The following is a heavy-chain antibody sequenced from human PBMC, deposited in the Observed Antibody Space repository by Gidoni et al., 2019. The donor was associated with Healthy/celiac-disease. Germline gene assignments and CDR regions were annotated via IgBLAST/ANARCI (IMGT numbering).Heavy chain of an antibody. V-gene: IGHV3-30*18. CDR3: ANTYYYGSGGYYMDV. D-gene: IGHD3-10*01. CDR1: GFTFSSYG. CDR2: ISYDGSNK. J-gene: IGHJ6*03. Sequence: QVPLVESGGGVVQPGRSLRLSCAASGFTFSSYGMHWVRQAPGKGLEWVAVISYDGSNKYYADSVKGRFTISRDNSKNTLYLQMNSLRAEDTAVYYCANTYYYGSGGYYMDVWGKGTTVTVSS.